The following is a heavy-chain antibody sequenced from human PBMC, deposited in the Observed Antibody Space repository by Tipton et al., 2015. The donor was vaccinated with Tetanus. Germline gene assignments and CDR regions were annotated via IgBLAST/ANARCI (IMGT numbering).Heavy chain of an antibody. CDR2: VIYDGTS. CDR3: ARGVPYSTTMGSDWFDP. CDR1: GVSVRSYY. D-gene: IGHD2-2*01. J-gene: IGHJ5*02. Sequence: TLSLTCTVSGVSVRSYYWSWIRQSPDKGLEWLGDVIYDGTSYYNPSLYSRVKISLDTSMNQVSLTLTSVTAADTALYYCARGVPYSTTMGSDWFDPWGQGTLVTVSS. V-gene: IGHV4-34*01.